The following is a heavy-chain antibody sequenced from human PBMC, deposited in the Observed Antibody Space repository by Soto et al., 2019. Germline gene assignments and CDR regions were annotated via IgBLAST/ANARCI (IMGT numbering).Heavy chain of an antibody. Sequence: GGSLRLSCAASGFTFTTYAMIWVRQAPGKGLEWVSAIGATSGNTYYADSVKGRFTISRDNSKNMLYLQMNSLGVDDTALYYCAKVFCSTTSCRPPDPWGQGTLVTVSS. CDR3: AKVFCSTTSCRPPDP. V-gene: IGHV3-23*01. CDR2: IGATSGNT. D-gene: IGHD2-2*01. J-gene: IGHJ5*02. CDR1: GFTFTTYA.